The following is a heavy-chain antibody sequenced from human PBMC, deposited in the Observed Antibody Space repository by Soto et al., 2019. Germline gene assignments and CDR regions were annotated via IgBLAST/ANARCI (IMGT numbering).Heavy chain of an antibody. Sequence: ASVNVSCKSAGYTFTSYCISWVRQAPGQGLEWMGWISVYNGNTNYAQKLQGRVTMTTDKATSTAYMELRSLRSDDTAVYYCARAEDYYHNSDYFQYNWFDPWGQGTLVTVSS. V-gene: IGHV1-18*01. CDR3: ARAEDYYHNSDYFQYNWFDP. CDR2: ISVYNGNT. J-gene: IGHJ5*02. CDR1: GYTFTSYC. D-gene: IGHD3-22*01.